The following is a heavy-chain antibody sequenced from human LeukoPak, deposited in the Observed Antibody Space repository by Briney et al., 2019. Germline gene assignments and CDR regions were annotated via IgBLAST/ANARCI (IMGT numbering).Heavy chain of an antibody. V-gene: IGHV3-74*01. CDR2: INSDGSST. D-gene: IGHD6-6*01. J-gene: IGHJ6*03. Sequence: GGSLRLSCAASGFTFSSYWMHWVRQAPGKGLVWVSRINSDGSSTSYADSVKGRFTISRDNAKNTLYLQMNSLRAEDTAVYYCAKDLFQTRPQVTVEPTEYYYYMDVWGKGTTVTISS. CDR1: GFTFSSYW. CDR3: AKDLFQTRPQVTVEPTEYYYYMDV.